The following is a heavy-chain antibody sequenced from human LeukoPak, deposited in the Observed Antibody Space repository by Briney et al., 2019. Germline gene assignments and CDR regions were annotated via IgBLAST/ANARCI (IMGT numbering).Heavy chain of an antibody. D-gene: IGHD4-17*01. V-gene: IGHV1-2*02. CDR2: INPKRGVT. Sequence: ASVKVSCKASGYTFTDYYIHWMRQAPGQGLEGMGWINPKRGVTTYAQKFQGRVTMTRDPSITTAYMELTRLRSDDTTIYYCARERNYGDYGNAFDVWGQGTKVTVSS. CDR3: ARERNYGDYGNAFDV. CDR1: GYTFTDYY. J-gene: IGHJ3*01.